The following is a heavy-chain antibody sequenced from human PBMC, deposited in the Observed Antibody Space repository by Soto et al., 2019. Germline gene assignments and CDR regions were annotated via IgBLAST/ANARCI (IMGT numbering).Heavy chain of an antibody. V-gene: IGHV1-69*13. J-gene: IGHJ4*02. D-gene: IGHD3-3*01. CDR3: ARAKPTIFAMVITDIHFDY. CDR1: GGTFSSYV. CDR2: IIPIFGTT. Sequence: SVKVSCKASGGTFSSYVISWVRQAPGQGLEWMGGIIPIFGTTNYTQKFQGRVTITADESTSTAYMELSSLRSEDTAVYYCARAKPTIFAMVITDIHFDYWGQGTLVTVSS.